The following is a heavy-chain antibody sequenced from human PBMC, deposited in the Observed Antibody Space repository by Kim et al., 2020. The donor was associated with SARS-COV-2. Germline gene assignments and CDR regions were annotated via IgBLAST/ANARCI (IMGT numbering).Heavy chain of an antibody. CDR1: GFSLSTSGVS. Sequence: SGPTLVNPTQTLTLTCTFSGFSLSTSGVSVGWIRQPPGKALEWLALIYWDDDKRYSPSLKRRLTITKDTSKNQVVLSMTNMDPVDTATYYCVYSDYTNWFDPWGQGTLVTVSS. V-gene: IGHV2-5*02. CDR3: VYSDYTNWFDP. D-gene: IGHD4-4*01. J-gene: IGHJ5*02. CDR2: IYWDDDK.